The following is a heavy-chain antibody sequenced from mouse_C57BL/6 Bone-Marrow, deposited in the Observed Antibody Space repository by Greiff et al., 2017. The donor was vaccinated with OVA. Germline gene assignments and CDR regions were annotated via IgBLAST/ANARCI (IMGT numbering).Heavy chain of an antibody. Sequence: VQLQQSGPELVKPGASVKLSCKASGYTFTSYDINWVKQRPGQGLEWIGWIYPRDGSTKYNEKFKGKATLTVDTSSSTAYMELHSLTSEDSAVYFCAREVIYYYGSSYFDYWGQGTTLTVSS. D-gene: IGHD1-1*01. CDR1: GYTFTSYD. J-gene: IGHJ2*01. V-gene: IGHV1-85*01. CDR3: AREVIYYYGSSYFDY. CDR2: IYPRDGST.